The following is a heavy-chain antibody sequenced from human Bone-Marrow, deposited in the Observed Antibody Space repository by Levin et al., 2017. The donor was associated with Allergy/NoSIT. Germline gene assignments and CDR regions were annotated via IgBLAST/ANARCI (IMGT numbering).Heavy chain of an antibody. CDR3: ARRNDFWIRTHGGYYFFTDV. D-gene: IGHD3-3*01. Sequence: ETLSLTCAASGFTFSSYTMNWFRQAPGKGLEWVSSISGSSSYITFSDSVKGRLTISRDNAKNSLYLQMNNLRAEDTAVYYCARRNDFWIRTHGGYYFFTDVWGKGTTVTVSS. J-gene: IGHJ6*03. CDR2: ISGSSSYI. CDR1: GFTFSSYT. V-gene: IGHV3-21*01.